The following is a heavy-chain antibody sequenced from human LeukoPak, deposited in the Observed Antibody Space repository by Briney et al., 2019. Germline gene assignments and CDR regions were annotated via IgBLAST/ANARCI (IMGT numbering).Heavy chain of an antibody. CDR1: GFTVSSKY. CDR2: IHSGGST. Sequence: GGSLRLSCAASGFTVSSKYMSWVRQAPGKGLEWVSVIHSGGSTYYADSVKGRFTISRDNSKNTLYLQMNSLRADDTAVYYCARDAKDDILTGYYNSDWFDPWGQGTLVTVSS. V-gene: IGHV3-66*01. J-gene: IGHJ5*02. D-gene: IGHD3-9*01. CDR3: ARDAKDDILTGYYNSDWFDP.